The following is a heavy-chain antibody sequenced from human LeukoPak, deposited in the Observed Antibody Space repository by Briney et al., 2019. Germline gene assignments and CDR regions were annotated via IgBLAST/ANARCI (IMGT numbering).Heavy chain of an antibody. CDR2: IVVGSGNT. CDR3: AADIVGATGYYFDY. Sequence: SVKDSCQASGFTFSSSVMQWVRQARGQRLEWIGWIVVGSGNTNYAQKFQERVTITRDMSTSTAYMELSSLRSEDTAVYYCAADIVGATGYYFDYWGQGTLVTVSS. D-gene: IGHD1-26*01. CDR1: GFTFSSSV. J-gene: IGHJ4*02. V-gene: IGHV1-58*02.